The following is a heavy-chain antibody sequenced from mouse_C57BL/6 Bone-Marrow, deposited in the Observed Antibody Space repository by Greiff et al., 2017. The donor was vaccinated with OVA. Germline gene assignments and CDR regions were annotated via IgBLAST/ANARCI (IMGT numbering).Heavy chain of an antibody. CDR3: TGDSYAMDY. CDR2: IRLKSDNYAT. CDR1: VFTFSNYW. V-gene: IGHV6-3*01. J-gene: IGHJ4*01. Sequence: EVKVVESVGGFMQPGGSMKLSCVASVFTFSNYWMNWFRPSPETGLEWVAQIRLKSDNYATHYAESVKGRFTISRDDSKSSVYLQMNNLRAEDTGIYYCTGDSYAMDYWGQGTSVTVSS.